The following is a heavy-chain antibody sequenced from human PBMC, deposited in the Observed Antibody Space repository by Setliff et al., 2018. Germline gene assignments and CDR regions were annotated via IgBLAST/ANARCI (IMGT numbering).Heavy chain of an antibody. CDR3: AKEHVVISYVSNTHQHYGMDV. D-gene: IGHD2-21*01. CDR1: GGSISSGSYY. J-gene: IGHJ6*02. Sequence: SETLSLTCAVSGGSISSGSYYWSWIRQPAGKGLEWIGRIYTSGATTYSPSLKSRVSISADTSKNLLSLTLKSVTAADTAVYYCAKEHVVISYVSNTHQHYGMDVWGQGTTVTVSS. CDR2: IYTSGAT. V-gene: IGHV4-61*02.